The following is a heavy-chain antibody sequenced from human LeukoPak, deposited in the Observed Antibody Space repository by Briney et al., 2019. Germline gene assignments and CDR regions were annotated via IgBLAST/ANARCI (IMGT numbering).Heavy chain of an antibody. Sequence: SETLSLTCAVSGGSVSSSSYYWSWIRQPPGKGLEWIGYIYYSGSTNYNPSLKSRVTISVDTSKNQFSLKLSSVTAADTAVYYCARADYVWGSYRPYYFDYWGQGTLVTVSS. D-gene: IGHD3-16*02. J-gene: IGHJ4*02. CDR1: GGSVSSSSYY. CDR2: IYYSGST. CDR3: ARADYVWGSYRPYYFDY. V-gene: IGHV4-61*01.